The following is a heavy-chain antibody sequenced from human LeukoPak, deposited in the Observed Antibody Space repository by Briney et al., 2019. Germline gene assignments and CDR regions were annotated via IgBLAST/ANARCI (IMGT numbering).Heavy chain of an antibody. CDR3: ARLQGGRSGYYPFNQ. J-gene: IGHJ4*02. CDR2: IYYSGSA. V-gene: IGHV4-30-4*01. D-gene: IGHD3-22*01. CDR1: GGSISCCDYY. Sequence: SETLSLTCTVSGGSISCCDYYWSWIRQHPGKGLEWIGYIYYSGSAYYNPSLKTRLTISVDTSKNQFSLKLNSVTAADTPVYYCARLQGGRSGYYPFNQWGQGTLVTVPS.